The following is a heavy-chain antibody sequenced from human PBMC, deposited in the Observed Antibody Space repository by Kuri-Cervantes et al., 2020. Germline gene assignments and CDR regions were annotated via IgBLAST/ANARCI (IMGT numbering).Heavy chain of an antibody. Sequence: GGSLRLSCAASGFTFSSYSMNWVRQAPGKGLEWVSYSSGSGASTFYADSVKGRFAISRDNAKNSLYLQMNSLRAEDTAVYYCARADPDCSSASCYLPSGRHYYYHYMDVWGKGTTVTVSS. J-gene: IGHJ6*03. CDR1: GFTFSSYS. CDR2: SSGSGAST. D-gene: IGHD2-2*01. CDR3: ARADPDCSSASCYLPSGRHYYYHYMDV. V-gene: IGHV3-48*04.